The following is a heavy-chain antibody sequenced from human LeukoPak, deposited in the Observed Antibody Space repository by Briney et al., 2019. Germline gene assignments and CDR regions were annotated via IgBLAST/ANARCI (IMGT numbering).Heavy chain of an antibody. CDR3: ARDPYDFWYYYYYGMDV. CDR1: GGSFSGYY. J-gene: IGHJ6*02. D-gene: IGHD3-3*01. CDR2: INHSGST. V-gene: IGHV4-34*01. Sequence: PSETLSLTCAVYGGSFSGYYWSWIRQPPGKGLEWLGEINHSGSTNYNPSLKSRVTISVDTSKNQFSLKLSSVTAADTAVYYCARDPYDFWYYYYYGMDVWGQGTTVTVSS.